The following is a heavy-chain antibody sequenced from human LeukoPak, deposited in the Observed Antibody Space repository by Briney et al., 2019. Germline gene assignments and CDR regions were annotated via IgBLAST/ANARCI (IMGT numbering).Heavy chain of an antibody. Sequence: ASVKVSCKASGYTFTGYYMHWVRQAPGQGLEWMGRINPNSGGTNYAQKFQGRVTMTRDTSISTAYMELSRLRSDDTAVYYCARERGRIAAAGSPPYNWFDPWGQGTLVTVSS. V-gene: IGHV1-2*06. D-gene: IGHD6-13*01. J-gene: IGHJ5*02. CDR2: INPNSGGT. CDR3: ARERGRIAAAGSPPYNWFDP. CDR1: GYTFTGYY.